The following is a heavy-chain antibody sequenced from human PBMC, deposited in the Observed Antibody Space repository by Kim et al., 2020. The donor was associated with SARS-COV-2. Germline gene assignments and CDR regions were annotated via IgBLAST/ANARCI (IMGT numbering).Heavy chain of an antibody. V-gene: IGHV1-3*01. CDR1: GHFFTRDS. D-gene: IGHD3-16*01. CDR2: IDCGNGNT. J-gene: IGHJ4*02. CDR3: LGGFYFDY. Sequence: ASVKVSCKTSGHFFTRDSIHWVRQAPGQGLEWMGGIDCGNGNTIYYRKFKARVTFTTAPSASPAYMELSFLGSEDSAASYCLGGFYFDYWGQGTLVPVSS.